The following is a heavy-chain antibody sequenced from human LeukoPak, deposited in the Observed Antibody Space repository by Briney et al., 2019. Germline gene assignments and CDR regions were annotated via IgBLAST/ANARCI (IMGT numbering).Heavy chain of an antibody. J-gene: IGHJ4*02. CDR3: ARDGDQKYFDY. Sequence: PSETLSLTCTVSGGSISSGGYYWSWIRQPPGKGLEWIGYIYHSGSTYYNPSLKSRVTISVDRSKNQFSLKLSSVTAADTAVYYCARDGDQKYFDYWAREPWSPSPQ. CDR1: GGSISSGGYY. CDR2: IYHSGST. D-gene: IGHD7-27*01. V-gene: IGHV4-30-2*01.